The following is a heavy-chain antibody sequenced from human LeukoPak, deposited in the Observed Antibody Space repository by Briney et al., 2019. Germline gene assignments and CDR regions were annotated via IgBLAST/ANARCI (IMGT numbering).Heavy chain of an antibody. Sequence: PGGSLRLSCVASGLTFGNYGMNWVRQAPGKGLEWVSSIGGGGYTTYYADSVRGRFTISRDNSKNSMYLQMSSLRAEDTAIYYCTDVESSYCRIWGQGTLVTVSS. J-gene: IGHJ4*02. CDR2: IGGGGYTT. V-gene: IGHV3-23*01. D-gene: IGHD3-10*01. CDR1: GLTFGNYG. CDR3: TDVESSYCRI.